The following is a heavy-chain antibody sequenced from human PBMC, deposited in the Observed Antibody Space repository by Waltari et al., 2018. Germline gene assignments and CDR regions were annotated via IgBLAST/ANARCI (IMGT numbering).Heavy chain of an antibody. CDR1: GFSFCADG. D-gene: IGHD4-4*01. CDR2: LRSEAYGGTP. J-gene: IGHJ4*02. Sequence: EVQLVESGGRLVQPGRSLRLSWATSGFSFCADGISWFRHVPGKGLEWVGFLRSEAYGGTPEYAASVRGRFTISRDDSKGLAYLQMNNLRTEDTAVYYCNGRDDYNGGHWGQGTLVTVSS. V-gene: IGHV3-49*03. CDR3: NGRDDYNGGH.